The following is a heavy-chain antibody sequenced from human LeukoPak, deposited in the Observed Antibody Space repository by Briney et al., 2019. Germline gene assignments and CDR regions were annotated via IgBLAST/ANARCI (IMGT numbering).Heavy chain of an antibody. Sequence: GGSLRLSCAASESIFSNFDMSWVRQAPGKGLEWVSDISSSGSSTYYADSVRGRFTISRDNSKNTLFLQMNSLSAADTAVYYCARVSSGGSHYWGQVTLVTVSS. CDR3: ARVSSGGSHY. CDR1: ESIFSNFD. V-gene: IGHV3-23*01. D-gene: IGHD6-25*01. J-gene: IGHJ4*01. CDR2: ISSSGSST.